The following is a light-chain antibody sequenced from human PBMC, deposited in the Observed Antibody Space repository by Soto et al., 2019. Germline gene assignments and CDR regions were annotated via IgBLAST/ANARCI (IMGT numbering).Light chain of an antibody. J-gene: IGKJ1*01. CDR2: AAS. CDR3: QQSYITPRI. Sequence: IQMIQSPFSLLASVGDRVTLTCQASQSVRDYVNWYQQRPGKAPNLLIYAASTLHSGVPSRFSGSGSGTFFTLTINGLQPEDFATYYCQQSYITPRIFGQGTKVDIK. CDR1: QSVRDY. V-gene: IGKV1-39*01.